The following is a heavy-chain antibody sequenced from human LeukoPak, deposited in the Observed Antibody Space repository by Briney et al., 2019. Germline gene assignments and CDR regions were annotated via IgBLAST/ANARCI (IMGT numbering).Heavy chain of an antibody. J-gene: IGHJ5*02. Sequence: GGSLRLSCAASGFTFSSYAMSWVRQAPGKGLEWVSSLTGGSDNSEHADSVKGRFSISRDNSKNTLYLQMNSLTAEDTAVYYCVRGWQQLGSWGRGTLVTVSS. V-gene: IGHV3-23*01. CDR1: GFTFSSYA. D-gene: IGHD1-1*01. CDR3: VRGWQQLGS. CDR2: LTGGSDNS.